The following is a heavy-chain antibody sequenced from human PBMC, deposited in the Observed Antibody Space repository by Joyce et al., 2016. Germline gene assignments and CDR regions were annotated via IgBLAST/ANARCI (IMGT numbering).Heavy chain of an antibody. J-gene: IGHJ4*02. Sequence: FTISRDNAKNPLYLQMNSLRVEDTALYFCAKTAGSYYEIDYWGQGTLVTVSS. CDR3: AKTAGSYYEIDY. V-gene: IGHV3-9*01. D-gene: IGHD1-26*01.